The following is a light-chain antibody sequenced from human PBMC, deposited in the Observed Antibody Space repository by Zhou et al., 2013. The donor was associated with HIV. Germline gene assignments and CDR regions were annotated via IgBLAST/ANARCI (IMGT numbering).Light chain of an antibody. V-gene: IGLV1-51*02. J-gene: IGLJ2*01. CDR1: SSNIGNYY. CDR2: EDN. Sequence: QSVLTQPPSVSAAPGQKVTISCSGSSSNIGNYYVSWFQQLPGTAPKLVIYEDNKRPSGIPDRFSGSKSGTSATLGITGLQTGDEAAYYCGTWEGSLTVVVFGGGTKLTVL. CDR3: GTWEGSLTVVV.